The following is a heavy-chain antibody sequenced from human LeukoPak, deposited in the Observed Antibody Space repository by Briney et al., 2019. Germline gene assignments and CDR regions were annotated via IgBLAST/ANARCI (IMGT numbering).Heavy chain of an antibody. CDR2: IIPIFGTA. J-gene: IGHJ4*02. Sequence: GASVKVSCKASGYTFSSYDISWVRQAPGQGLEWMGGIIPIFGTANYAQKFQGRVTITTDESTSTAYMELSSLRSEDTAVYYCARVSSKAVAGLAFDYWGQGTLVTVSS. CDR3: ARVSSKAVAGLAFDY. D-gene: IGHD6-19*01. V-gene: IGHV1-69*05. CDR1: GYTFSSYD.